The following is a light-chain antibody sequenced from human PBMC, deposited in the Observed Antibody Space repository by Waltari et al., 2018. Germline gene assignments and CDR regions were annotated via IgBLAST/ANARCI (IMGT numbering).Light chain of an antibody. J-gene: IGLJ2*01. CDR2: DVS. V-gene: IGLV2-11*01. CDR3: CSYAGSYTFVV. Sequence: QSALTQPRSVSGSPGQSVTISCTGTSSDVGGYNYVSWYQHHPGKAPKLIIYDVSKRPSGVPDRFSRSKSGNTASLTISGLQAEDEADYYCCSYAGSYTFVVFGGGTKVTVL. CDR1: SSDVGGYNY.